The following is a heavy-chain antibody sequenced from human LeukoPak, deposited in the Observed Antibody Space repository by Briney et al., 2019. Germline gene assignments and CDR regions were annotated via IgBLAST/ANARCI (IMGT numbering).Heavy chain of an antibody. CDR3: ARGPXXXLVTFDY. CDR1: GGTFSSYA. CDR2: IIPIFGTA. J-gene: IGHJ4*02. D-gene: IGHD3-9*01. Sequence: RASVKVSCKASGGTFSSYAISWVRQAPGQGLEWMGGIIPIFGTANYAQKFQGRVTITADESTSTAYMELSSLRSEDTAVYYCARGPXXXLVTFDYWGQGTLVTVSS. V-gene: IGHV1-69*13.